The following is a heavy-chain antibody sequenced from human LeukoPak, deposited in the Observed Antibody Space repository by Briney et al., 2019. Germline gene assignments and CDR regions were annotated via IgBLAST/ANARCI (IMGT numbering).Heavy chain of an antibody. D-gene: IGHD3-10*01. CDR3: TTEYYYGSGSYSLFDY. J-gene: IGHJ4*02. CDR1: GFTFSNAW. CDR2: IKSKTDGGTT. Sequence: GESLRLSCAASGFTFSNAWMSWVRQAPGKGLEWVGRIKSKTDGGTTDYAAPVKGRFTISRDDSKNTLYLQMNSLKTEDTAVYYCTTEYYYGSGSYSLFDYWGQGTLVTVSS. V-gene: IGHV3-15*01.